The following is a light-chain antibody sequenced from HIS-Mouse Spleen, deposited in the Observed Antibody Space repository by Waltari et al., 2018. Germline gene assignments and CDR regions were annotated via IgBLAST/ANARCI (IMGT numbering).Light chain of an antibody. V-gene: IGLV1-44*01. CDR2: SNN. Sequence: QSVLTQPPSASGTPGQRVTIPCSGSRSNLGRNTVNWYQQLPGTAPKLLIYSNNQRPSGVPDRFSGSKSGTSASLAISGLQSEDEADYYCAAWDDSLNGNYVFGTGTKVTVL. CDR1: RSNLGRNT. J-gene: IGLJ1*01. CDR3: AAWDDSLNGNYV.